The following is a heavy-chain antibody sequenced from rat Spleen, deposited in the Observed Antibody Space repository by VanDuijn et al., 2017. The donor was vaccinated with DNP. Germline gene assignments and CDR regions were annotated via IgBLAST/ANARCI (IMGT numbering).Heavy chain of an antibody. CDR1: GYSITSSYR. CDR2: INSAGTT. J-gene: IGHJ2*01. D-gene: IGHD1-5*01. Sequence: EVQLQESGPGLVKPSQSLSLTCSVTGYSITSSYRWNWIRKFPGNKLEWMGSINSAGTTNYNPSLKGRISITSDTSKNQFFLQLSSVTTEDTATYYCARWNIGTSTLDYWGQGVMVTVSS. V-gene: IGHV3-3*01. CDR3: ARWNIGTSTLDY.